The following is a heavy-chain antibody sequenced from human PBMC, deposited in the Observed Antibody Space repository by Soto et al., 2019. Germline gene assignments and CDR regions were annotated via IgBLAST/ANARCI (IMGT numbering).Heavy chain of an antibody. J-gene: IGHJ6*01. CDR2: SRNRVNSHTT. V-gene: IGHV3-72*01. Sequence: EVQLVESGGGLVQPGGSLRLSCAASGFTFSDHYMDWVRQAPGKGLEWVARSRNRVNSHTTEYAASVKGRFTISRDESKSSLYLQMNSLKIEDTAVYYCTRGLLGGAPSYTCHGMDVWGQGTTVTVSS. CDR1: GFTFSDHY. D-gene: IGHD1-26*01. CDR3: TRGLLGGAPSYTCHGMDV.